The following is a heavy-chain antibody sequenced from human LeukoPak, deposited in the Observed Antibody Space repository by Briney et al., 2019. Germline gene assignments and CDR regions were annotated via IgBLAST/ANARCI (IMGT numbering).Heavy chain of an antibody. V-gene: IGHV3-23*01. CDR1: GFTFSSYA. D-gene: IGHD3-10*01. Sequence: GGSLRLSCAACGFTFSSYAMTWVHQAPGKGLEWVSAISGSGGSTYYADSVKGRFTISRDNSKNTLYLQMNSLRAEDTAVYYCAKGPQKNTGYYFDYWGQGTLVTVSS. CDR2: ISGSGGST. CDR3: AKGPQKNTGYYFDY. J-gene: IGHJ4*02.